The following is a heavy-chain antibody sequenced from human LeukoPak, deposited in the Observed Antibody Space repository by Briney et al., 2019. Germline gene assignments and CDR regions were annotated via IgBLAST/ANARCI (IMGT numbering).Heavy chain of an antibody. CDR3: ARLVGTQWLVRFNWFDP. CDR2: INHSGST. CDR1: GGSFSGYY. D-gene: IGHD6-19*01. Sequence: SETLSLICAVYGGSFSGYYWSWIRQPPGKGLEWIGEINHSGSTNYNPSLKSRVTISVDTSKNQFSLKLSSVTAADTAVYYCARLVGTQWLVRFNWFDPWGQGTLVTVSS. V-gene: IGHV4-34*01. J-gene: IGHJ5*02.